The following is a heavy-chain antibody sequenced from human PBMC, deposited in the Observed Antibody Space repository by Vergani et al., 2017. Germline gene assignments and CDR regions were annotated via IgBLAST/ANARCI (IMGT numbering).Heavy chain of an antibody. Sequence: EVQLLESGGGLVQPGGSLRLSCAAAGFTFSSYAMSWVRQAPGKGLEWVSAISGSGGSTYYADSVKGRFTISRDNSKNTLYLQMNSLRAEDTAVYYCAKNSFPYGGYDLVSFDYWGQGTLVTVSS. CDR1: GFTFSSYA. D-gene: IGHD5-12*01. J-gene: IGHJ4*02. CDR2: ISGSGGST. V-gene: IGHV3-23*01. CDR3: AKNSFPYGGYDLVSFDY.